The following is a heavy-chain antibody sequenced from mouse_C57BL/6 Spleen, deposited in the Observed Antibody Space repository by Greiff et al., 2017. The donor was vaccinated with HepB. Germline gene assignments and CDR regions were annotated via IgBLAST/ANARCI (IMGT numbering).Heavy chain of an antibody. CDR3: ARRDYEDWFAY. CDR1: GYTFTSYW. V-gene: IGHV1-64*01. D-gene: IGHD1-1*01. CDR2: IHPNSGST. J-gene: IGHJ3*01. Sequence: QVQLQQPGAELVKPGASVKLSCKASGYTFTSYWMHWVKQRPGQGLEWIGMIHPNSGSTNYNEKFKSKATLTVDKSSSTAYMQLSSLTSEDSAVYYCARRDYEDWFAYWGQGTLVTVSA.